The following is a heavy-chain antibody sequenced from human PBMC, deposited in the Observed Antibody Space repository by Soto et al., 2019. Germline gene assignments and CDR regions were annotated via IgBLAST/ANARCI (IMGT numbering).Heavy chain of an antibody. CDR2: IYYSGST. Sequence: SETLSLTCTVSAGSVSSGSCYWNWILQPPRKGLEWIGYIYYSGSTNYNPSLKSRVTISVDTSKNQFSLKLSSVTAADTAVYYCARYPEWMGSGYPYYFDYWGQGTLVTVSS. CDR1: AGSVSSGSCY. D-gene: IGHD3-22*01. CDR3: ARYPEWMGSGYPYYFDY. J-gene: IGHJ4*02. V-gene: IGHV4-61*01.